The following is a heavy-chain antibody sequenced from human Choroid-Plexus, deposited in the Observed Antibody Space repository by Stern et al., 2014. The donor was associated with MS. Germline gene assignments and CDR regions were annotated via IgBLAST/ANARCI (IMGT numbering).Heavy chain of an antibody. V-gene: IGHV3-30*18. CDR2: VSYDGSNK. CDR3: AKDRQYLTYFFDP. J-gene: IGHJ5*02. Sequence: VQLVESGGGVVQPGRPLRLSCVASGFTFGSCAMHWVRQAPGKGLEGVAGVSYDGSNKYYADSVKGRFAISRDNSQNTLYMQMSSLRPEDTAVYYCAKDRQYLTYFFDPWGQGSLVTVSS. CDR1: GFTFGSCA. D-gene: IGHD2/OR15-2a*01.